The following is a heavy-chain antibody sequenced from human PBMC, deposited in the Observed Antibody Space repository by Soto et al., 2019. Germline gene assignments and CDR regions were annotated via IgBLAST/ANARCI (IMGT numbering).Heavy chain of an antibody. Sequence: SVKVSCKASGGTFSSYAISWVRQAPGQGLEWMGGIIPIFGTANYAQKFQGRVTITADESTSTAYMELSSLRSEDTAVYYCASSYIRDGYNYYYYYGMDVWGQGTTVTAP. J-gene: IGHJ6*02. D-gene: IGHD5-12*01. CDR1: GGTFSSYA. CDR2: IIPIFGTA. CDR3: ASSYIRDGYNYYYYYGMDV. V-gene: IGHV1-69*13.